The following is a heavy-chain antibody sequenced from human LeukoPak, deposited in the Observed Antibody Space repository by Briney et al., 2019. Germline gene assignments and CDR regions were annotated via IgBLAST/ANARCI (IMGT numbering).Heavy chain of an antibody. V-gene: IGHV3-20*04. Sequence: GGSLRLSCAASGFTFDDYGMSWVRQAPGKGLEWVSGINWNGGSTGYPDSVKGRFTISRDNAKNSLYLQMNSLRAEDTALYYCARDYDSSGYSDAFDIWGQGTMVTVSS. J-gene: IGHJ3*02. CDR3: ARDYDSSGYSDAFDI. CDR1: GFTFDDYG. CDR2: INWNGGST. D-gene: IGHD3-22*01.